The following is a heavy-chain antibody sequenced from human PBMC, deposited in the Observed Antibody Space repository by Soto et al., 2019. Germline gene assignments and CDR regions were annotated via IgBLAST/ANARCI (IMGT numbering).Heavy chain of an antibody. J-gene: IGHJ3*02. CDR2: IVVGSGNT. D-gene: IGHD2-8*01. CDR1: GFTFTSSA. Sequence: GASVKVSCKASGFTFTSSAMQWVRQARGQRLEWIGWIVVGSGNTNYAQKFQERVTITRDMSTSTAYMELSSLRSEDTAVYYCAADPHGGDCTNGVCLGDAFDSWGQGTMVTVSS. V-gene: IGHV1-58*02. CDR3: AADPHGGDCTNGVCLGDAFDS.